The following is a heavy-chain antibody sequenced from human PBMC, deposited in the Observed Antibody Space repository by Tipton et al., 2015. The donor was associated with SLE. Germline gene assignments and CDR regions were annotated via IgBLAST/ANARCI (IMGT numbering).Heavy chain of an antibody. V-gene: IGHV4-39*01. CDR2: IYYSGST. D-gene: IGHD3-3*01. CDR1: GGSISSSSYY. CDR3: ASLRFLEWLSLYYFDY. Sequence: LRLSCTVSGGSISSSSYYWGWIRQPPGKGLEWIGSIYYSGSTYYNPSLKSRVTISVDTSKNRFSRKLSSVTAADTAVYYCASLRFLEWLSLYYFDYWGQGTLVTVSS. J-gene: IGHJ4*02.